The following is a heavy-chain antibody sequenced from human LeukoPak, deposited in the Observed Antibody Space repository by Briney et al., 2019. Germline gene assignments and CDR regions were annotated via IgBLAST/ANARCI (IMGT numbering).Heavy chain of an antibody. V-gene: IGHV3-74*01. J-gene: IGHJ6*03. CDR3: ARATLGYYYYYMDV. Sequence: GGSLRLSCAASGFIFSSYWMHWVRQAPGKGLVWVSRVNSDGSSTSYADSVKGRFTISRDNAKNTLYLQMNSLRAEDTAVYYCARATLGYYYYYMDVWGKGTTVTVPS. CDR1: GFIFSSYW. D-gene: IGHD3-10*01. CDR2: VNSDGSST.